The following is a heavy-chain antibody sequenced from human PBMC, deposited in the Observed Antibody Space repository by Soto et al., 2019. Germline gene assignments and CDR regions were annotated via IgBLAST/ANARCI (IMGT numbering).Heavy chain of an antibody. Sequence: SVKVACKASGGPLISYAIIWVRQAPGQGLEWMGGIIPIFGTANYAQKFQGRVTITADKSTSTAYMELSSLRSEDTAVYYCARHPKHFPQYYYYYYGMDVWGQGTTVTASS. V-gene: IGHV1-69*06. CDR1: GGPLISYA. CDR3: ARHPKHFPQYYYYYYGMDV. CDR2: IIPIFGTA. J-gene: IGHJ6*02. D-gene: IGHD3-3*02.